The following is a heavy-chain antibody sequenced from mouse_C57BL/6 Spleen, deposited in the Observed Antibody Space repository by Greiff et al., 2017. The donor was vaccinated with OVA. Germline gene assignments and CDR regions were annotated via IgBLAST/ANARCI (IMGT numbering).Heavy chain of an antibody. V-gene: IGHV1-55*01. CDR2: IYPGSGST. CDR3: AREKGYYAMDY. CDR1: GYTFTSYW. Sequence: VKLQQPGAELVKPGASVKMSCKASGYTFTSYWITWVKQRPGQGLEWIGDIYPGSGSTNYNEKFKSKATLTVDTSSSTAYMQLSSLTSEDSAVYYCAREKGYYAMDYWGQGTSVTVSS. J-gene: IGHJ4*01.